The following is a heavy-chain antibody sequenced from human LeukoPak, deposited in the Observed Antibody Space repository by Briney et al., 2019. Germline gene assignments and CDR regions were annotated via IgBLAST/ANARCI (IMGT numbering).Heavy chain of an antibody. Sequence: SETLSLTCTVSGGSISSGSYYWSWIRQPAGKGLEWIGRIYTSGSTNYNPSLKGRVTVSVDTSKSQFSLKLSSVTAADTAVYYCARDLASSGWYETNWFDPWGQGTLVTVSS. J-gene: IGHJ5*02. V-gene: IGHV4-61*02. CDR3: ARDLASSGWYETNWFDP. CDR1: GGSISSGSYY. D-gene: IGHD6-19*01. CDR2: IYTSGST.